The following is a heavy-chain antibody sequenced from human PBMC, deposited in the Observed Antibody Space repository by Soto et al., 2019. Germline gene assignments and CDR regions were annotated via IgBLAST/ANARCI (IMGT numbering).Heavy chain of an antibody. V-gene: IGHV4-34*01. D-gene: IGHD3-16*01. CDR3: ARAPRYYDYVWGTRTYYYGMDV. CDR2: INHSGST. CDR1: GGSFSGYY. Sequence: PSETLSLTCAVYGGSFSGYYWSWIRQPPGKGLEWIGEINHSGSTNYNPSLKSRVTISVDTSKNQFSLKLSSVTAADTAVYYCARAPRYYDYVWGTRTYYYGMDVWGQGTTVTV. J-gene: IGHJ6*02.